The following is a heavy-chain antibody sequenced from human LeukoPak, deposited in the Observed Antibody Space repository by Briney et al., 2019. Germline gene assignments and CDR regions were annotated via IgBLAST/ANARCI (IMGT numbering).Heavy chain of an antibody. J-gene: IGHJ4*02. V-gene: IGHV3-48*04. CDR3: AREAGAGSTIYFDY. Sequence: PGGSLRLSFAASGFTFSSYSMNWVRQAPGKGLEWVSYISSSSSTIYYADSVKGRFTISRDNAKNSLYLQMNSLRAEDTAVYYCAREAGAGSTIYFDYWGQGTLVTVSS. CDR2: ISSSSSTI. CDR1: GFTFSSYS. D-gene: IGHD1-1*01.